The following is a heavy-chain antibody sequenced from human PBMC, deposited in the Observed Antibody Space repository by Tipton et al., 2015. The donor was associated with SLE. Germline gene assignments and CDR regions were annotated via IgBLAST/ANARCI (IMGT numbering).Heavy chain of an antibody. V-gene: IGHV3-74*01. CDR1: GFTFRSHW. CDR3: GRGVYSEGSVGMDV. D-gene: IGHD3-22*01. J-gene: IGHJ6*02. Sequence: SLRLSCAASGFTFRSHWMYLFRQAPGTGLVWVSRISRDGRNTYYADSVEGRFTISRDNAKNTLYLQMHSLRVDATAVYYCGRGVYSEGSVGMDVWGQGTTVTVSS. CDR2: ISRDGRNT.